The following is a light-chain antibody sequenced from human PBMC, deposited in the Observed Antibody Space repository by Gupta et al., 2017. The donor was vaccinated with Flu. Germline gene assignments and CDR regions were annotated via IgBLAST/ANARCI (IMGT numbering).Light chain of an antibody. CDR1: SSDVGGYNY. CDR3: SSYTSSSTVV. Sequence: TSSDVGGYNYVSWYQQHPGKAPKLMIYDVSNRPSGVSNRFSGSKSGNTASLTISVLQAEDEADYYCSSYTSSSTVVFGGGTKLTVL. V-gene: IGLV2-14*04. J-gene: IGLJ2*01. CDR2: DVS.